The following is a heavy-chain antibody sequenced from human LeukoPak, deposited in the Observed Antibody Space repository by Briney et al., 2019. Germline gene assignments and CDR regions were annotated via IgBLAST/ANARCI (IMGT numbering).Heavy chain of an antibody. Sequence: GGSLRLSCAASGFTFSSYEMNWVRQAPGKGLEWVSYISSSGSTIYYEDSVKGRFTISRDNSKNTLSLQMNSLRAEDTAVYFCAREKGRGVISPYYDYWGQGTLVTVSS. J-gene: IGHJ4*02. V-gene: IGHV3-48*03. CDR1: GFTFSSYE. CDR2: ISSSGSTI. D-gene: IGHD3-10*01. CDR3: AREKGRGVISPYYDY.